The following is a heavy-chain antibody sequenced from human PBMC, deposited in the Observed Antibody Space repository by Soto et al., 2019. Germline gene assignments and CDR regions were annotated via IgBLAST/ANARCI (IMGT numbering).Heavy chain of an antibody. D-gene: IGHD6-6*01. CDR1: GFTFSSYA. J-gene: IGHJ4*02. CDR2: ISGSGGST. Sequence: GGSLRLSCAASGFTFSSYAMSWVRPAPGKGLEWVSAISGSGGSTYYADSVKGRLTISRDNSKNTLYLQMNSLRAEDTAVYDCAKSPTSTFKHSSSSGLVFDYWGQGTLVTVSS. CDR3: AKSPTSTFKHSSSSGLVFDY. V-gene: IGHV3-23*01.